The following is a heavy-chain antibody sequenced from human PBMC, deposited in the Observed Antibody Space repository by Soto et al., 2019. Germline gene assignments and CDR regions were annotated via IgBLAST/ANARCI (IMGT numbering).Heavy chain of an antibody. Sequence: QVHLQESGPGLVKPSETMSLTCTASGASIRNFYWNWVRQFPGKGLEWIGHIYNGERTNYNPSLKSRVAVSVDTSKNPFSPKLSSVTVADTAVYYCAQTTGWPGFDYWGQGTLVTVSS. J-gene: IGHJ4*02. CDR3: AQTTGWPGFDY. CDR2: IYNGERT. D-gene: IGHD6-19*01. V-gene: IGHV4-59*01. CDR1: GASIRNFY.